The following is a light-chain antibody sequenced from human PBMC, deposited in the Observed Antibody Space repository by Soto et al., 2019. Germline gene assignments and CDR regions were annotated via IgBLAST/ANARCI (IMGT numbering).Light chain of an antibody. CDR3: QKYNSFWT. Sequence: IQMTQSASTLSGSVGARVTITSWASQTISSWLAWYQQKPGKAPKLLIYKASTLKSGVPSRFSGSGSGTEFTLTISSLQPEDFATYYCQKYNSFWTFGQGTKVDIK. J-gene: IGKJ1*01. CDR2: KAS. CDR1: QTISSW. V-gene: IGKV1-5*03.